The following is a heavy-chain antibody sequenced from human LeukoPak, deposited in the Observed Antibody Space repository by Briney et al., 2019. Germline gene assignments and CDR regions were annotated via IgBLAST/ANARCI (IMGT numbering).Heavy chain of an antibody. V-gene: IGHV3-49*03. CDR2: FRSKAYGETI. Sequence: GGSRGSSGTASGLTFGDYALSWFRKPPGKGLEGVGFFRSKAYGETIEYAASVKGRFTISRDDSKSIAYLQMNDLKTEDTAVYYCTRDRWGGGYTSRGMDVWGKGTTVTISS. CDR1: GLTFGDYA. CDR3: TRDRWGGGYTSRGMDV. J-gene: IGHJ6*04. D-gene: IGHD5-12*01.